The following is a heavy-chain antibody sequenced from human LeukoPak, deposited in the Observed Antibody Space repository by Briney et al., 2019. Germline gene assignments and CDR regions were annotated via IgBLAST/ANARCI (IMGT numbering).Heavy chain of an antibody. Sequence: GGSLRLSCAASGFTFSTFGMHWVRQAPGKGLEWVAFIGSDGSHKYYTDSLKGRFTISRDNSKNTLYLQVSSLRAEDTAVYYCAKDPSTGAAAGTFDYWGQGTLVIVSS. CDR2: IGSDGSHK. CDR3: AKDPSTGAAAGTFDY. V-gene: IGHV3-30*02. CDR1: GFTFSTFG. D-gene: IGHD6-13*01. J-gene: IGHJ4*02.